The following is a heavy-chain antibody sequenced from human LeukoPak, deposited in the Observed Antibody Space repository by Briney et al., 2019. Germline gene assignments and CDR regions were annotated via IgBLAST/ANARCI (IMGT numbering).Heavy chain of an antibody. CDR1: GGTLIGYD. CDR3: AMVLYHSGRPGP. CDR2: INHSGST. Sequence: PSETLSLTCAVYGGTLIGYDWSWNRQPPGKGLEWIGEINHSGSTNYSPSLKSRVTISIDTSRNQFSLKVNSVTAADTAVYYCAMVLYHSGRPGPWGQGTLVTVSP. J-gene: IGHJ5*02. V-gene: IGHV4-34*08. D-gene: IGHD2/OR15-2a*01.